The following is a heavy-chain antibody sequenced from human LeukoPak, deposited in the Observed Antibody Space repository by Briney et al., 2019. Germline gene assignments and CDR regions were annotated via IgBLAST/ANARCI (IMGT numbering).Heavy chain of an antibody. D-gene: IGHD1-20*01. J-gene: IGHJ4*02. CDR1: GGSVSSYS. Sequence: SETLSLTCGVSGGSVSSYSWSWIRQPPGKWLEWIGSIYHDGRIDYNPSLKSRVTISRDTSNDQFSLKLSSVTAADTAMYYCARDTSPGITGTYWGQGTLVTVSS. CDR3: ARDTSPGITGTY. V-gene: IGHV4-38-2*02. CDR2: IYHDGRI.